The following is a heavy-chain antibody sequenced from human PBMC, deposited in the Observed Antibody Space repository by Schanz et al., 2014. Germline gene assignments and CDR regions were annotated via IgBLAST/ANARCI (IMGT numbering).Heavy chain of an antibody. CDR2: VRNKNNRYTT. Sequence: EVQLVESGGGLVQPGGSLRLSCAASGFTFSDHYMDWVRQAPGKGLEWVGRVRNKNNRYTTEYAASVKGRFTISRDDSKTSLYLQMNSLKTEDTAMYDCARRASCSRIGCPFDSWGQGTLVTVAS. D-gene: IGHD2-2*01. J-gene: IGHJ4*02. CDR3: ARRASCSRIGCPFDS. CDR1: GFTFSDHY. V-gene: IGHV3-72*01.